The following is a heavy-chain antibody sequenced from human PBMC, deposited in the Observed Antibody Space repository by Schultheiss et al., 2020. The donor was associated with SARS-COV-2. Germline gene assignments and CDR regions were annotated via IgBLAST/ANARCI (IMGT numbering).Heavy chain of an antibody. CDR2: ISYDGSNK. CDR3: ARESSSSFDY. CDR1: GFTFSSYS. D-gene: IGHD6-6*01. Sequence: GGSLRLSCAASGFTFSSYSMNWVRQAPGKGLEWVAVISYDGSNKYYADSVKGRFTISRDNAKNSLYLQMNSLRAEDTAVYYCARESSSSFDYWGQGTLVTVSS. J-gene: IGHJ4*02. V-gene: IGHV3-30*03.